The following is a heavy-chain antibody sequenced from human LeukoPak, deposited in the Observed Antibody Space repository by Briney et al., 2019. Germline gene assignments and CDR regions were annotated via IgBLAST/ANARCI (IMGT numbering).Heavy chain of an antibody. CDR3: ARYKWGATAIDAFDI. CDR1: GGTFSSYA. V-gene: IGHV1-69*06. Sequence: ASVKVSCKASGGTFSSYAISWVRQAPGQGLEWMGGIIPIFGTANYAQKFQGRVTITADKSTSTAYMELSSLRSEDTAVYYCARYKWGATAIDAFDIWGQGTMVTVSS. CDR2: IIPIFGTA. D-gene: IGHD1-26*01. J-gene: IGHJ3*02.